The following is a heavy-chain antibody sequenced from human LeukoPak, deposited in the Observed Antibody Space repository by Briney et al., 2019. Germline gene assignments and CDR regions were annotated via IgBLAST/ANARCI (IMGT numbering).Heavy chain of an antibody. CDR1: GFTFGHYA. D-gene: IGHD3-10*01. CDR2: ISGDGDGT. CDR3: AKDRGGYYGSGTSYYFYGMDV. Sequence: GGSLRLSCAASGFTFGHYAMHWVRQAPGGGLEWVSLISGDGDGTYYADSVKGRFTISRDTSRNSLYLQMDSLRTEDTALYYCAKDRGGYYGSGTSYYFYGMDVWGQGTTVTVSS. V-gene: IGHV3-43*02. J-gene: IGHJ6*02.